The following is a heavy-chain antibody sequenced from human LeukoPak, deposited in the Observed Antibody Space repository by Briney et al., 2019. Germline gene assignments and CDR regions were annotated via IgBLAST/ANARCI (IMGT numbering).Heavy chain of an antibody. CDR3: ARGWDGSGSYFDY. D-gene: IGHD3-10*01. V-gene: IGHV3-21*01. CDR1: GFTSDTYN. CDR2: IRSYSSYI. J-gene: IGHJ4*02. Sequence: GGSLRLSCAASGFTSDTYNFNWVRQAPGKGLEWVASIRSYSSYIYYADSVKGRFTISRDNAKNSLYLQMNSLRAEDTAVYYCARGWDGSGSYFDYWGQGTLATVSS.